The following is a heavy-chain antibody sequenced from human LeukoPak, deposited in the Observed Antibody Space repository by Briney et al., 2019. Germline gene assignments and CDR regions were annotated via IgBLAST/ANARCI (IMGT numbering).Heavy chain of an antibody. CDR2: ISGSGGST. V-gene: IGHV3-23*01. CDR3: ARREYYFYYMDV. CDR1: GFTFSSYA. J-gene: IGHJ6*03. Sequence: GGSLRLSCAASGFTFSSYAMSWVRQAPGKGLERVSAISGSGGSTYYADSVKGRFTISRDNAKNSLYLQMNSLRAEDSAVYYCARREYYFYYMDVWGKGTTVTVSS.